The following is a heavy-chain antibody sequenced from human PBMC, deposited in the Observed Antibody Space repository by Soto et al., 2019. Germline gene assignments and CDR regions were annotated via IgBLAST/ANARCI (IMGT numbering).Heavy chain of an antibody. Sequence: PSETLSLTCAVSGYSITNGYYWGWIRQPPGKGLEWIGSIYHSGNTYYNPSLKSRVTLSIDTSKNQFSLKLSSVTAADTAVYYCARDSTTYDFWSGYYTWAYFDYWGQGTLVTVSS. CDR1: GYSITNGYY. CDR2: IYHSGNT. D-gene: IGHD3-3*01. V-gene: IGHV4-38-2*02. CDR3: ARDSTTYDFWSGYYTWAYFDY. J-gene: IGHJ4*02.